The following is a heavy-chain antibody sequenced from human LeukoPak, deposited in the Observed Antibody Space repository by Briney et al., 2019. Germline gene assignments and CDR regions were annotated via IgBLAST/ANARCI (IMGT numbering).Heavy chain of an antibody. CDR1: GFTFTSYA. Sequence: GGSLRLSCAASGFTFTSYAMTWVRHSPGKGLEWVSSIDADGAATFYADSVKGRFSISRDNAKNTVGLQMHSLTAEDSAVYYCAKDQSYYNWFGPRGQGTLVTVSS. D-gene: IGHD3-10*01. V-gene: IGHV3-23*01. CDR3: AKDQSYYNWFGP. CDR2: IDADGAAT. J-gene: IGHJ5*02.